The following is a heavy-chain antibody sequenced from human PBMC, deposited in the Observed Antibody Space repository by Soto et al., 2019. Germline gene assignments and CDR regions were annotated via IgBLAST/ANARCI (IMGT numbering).Heavy chain of an antibody. D-gene: IGHD2-2*01. CDR2: ISGSGGST. V-gene: IGHV3-23*01. J-gene: IGHJ4*02. CDR1: GFTFSSYA. Sequence: PGGSLRLSCAASGFTFSSYAMSWVRQAPGKGLEWVSAISGSGGSTYYADSVKGRFTISRDNSKNTLYLQMNSLRAEDTAVYYCAKVPADCSSTSCYVLFFDYWGQGTLVTVSS. CDR3: AKVPADCSSTSCYVLFFDY.